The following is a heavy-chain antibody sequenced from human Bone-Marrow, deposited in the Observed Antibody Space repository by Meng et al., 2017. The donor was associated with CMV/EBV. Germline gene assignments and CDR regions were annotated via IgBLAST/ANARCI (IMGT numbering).Heavy chain of an antibody. D-gene: IGHD2-2*01. CDR1: GDSISRYY. CDR2: IYYSRRT. Sequence: SETLSLTCTVSGDSISRYYWNWIRQPPGKGLEWIGYIYYSRRTNYNPSLKSRVTISADMSKNQFSLKLSSVTAADTAAYYCARDTKYQGLFDIWGQGTMVTVSS. CDR3: ARDTKYQGLFDI. V-gene: IGHV4-59*01. J-gene: IGHJ3*02.